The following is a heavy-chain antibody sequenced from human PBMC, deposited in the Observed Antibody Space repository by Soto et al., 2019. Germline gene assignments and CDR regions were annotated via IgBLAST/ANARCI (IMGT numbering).Heavy chain of an antibody. V-gene: IGHV4-31*03. Sequence: SETLSLTCTVSGGSISSGGYYWSWIRQHPGKGLEWIGYIYYSGSTYYNPSLKSRVTISVDTSKNQFSLKLSSVTAADTAVYYCARYGYSYGTPASDAFDIWGQGTMVTVS. J-gene: IGHJ3*02. CDR2: IYYSGST. D-gene: IGHD5-18*01. CDR3: ARYGYSYGTPASDAFDI. CDR1: GGSISSGGYY.